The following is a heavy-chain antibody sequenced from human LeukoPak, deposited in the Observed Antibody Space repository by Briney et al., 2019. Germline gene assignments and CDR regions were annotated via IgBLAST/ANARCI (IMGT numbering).Heavy chain of an antibody. J-gene: IGHJ6*03. CDR2: INHIGGT. CDR1: GGSFRGSN. D-gene: IGHD2-2*01. Sequence: SETLSLTCAVYGGSFRGSNWSGFPNPPGKGRNGLGEINHIGGTNYNPSLKSRVTISVDTSKNQFSLKLSSVTAADTAVYYCASIVVPAAMRKQKLNLRYYMDVWGKGTTVTVSS. V-gene: IGHV4-34*01. CDR3: ASIVVPAAMRKQKLNLRYYMDV.